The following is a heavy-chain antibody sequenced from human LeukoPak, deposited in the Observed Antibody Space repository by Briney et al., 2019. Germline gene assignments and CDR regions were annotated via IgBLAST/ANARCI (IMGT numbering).Heavy chain of an antibody. D-gene: IGHD1-26*01. J-gene: IGHJ4*02. CDR1: GFSFSTYW. Sequence: GGSLRLSCAASGFSFSTYWMDWVRQAPGKGLEWVANIKQDGSEKYYVDSVKGRFTISRDNAKDSLYLQMNSLRAEDTAVYYCSVSLNYWGQGTLVTVSS. CDR2: IKQDGSEK. CDR3: SVSLNY. V-gene: IGHV3-7*01.